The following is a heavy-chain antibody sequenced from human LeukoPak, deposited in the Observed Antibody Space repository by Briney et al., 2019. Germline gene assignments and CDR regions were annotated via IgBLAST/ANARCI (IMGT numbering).Heavy chain of an antibody. CDR1: GFTFSSYS. V-gene: IGHV3-21*01. CDR3: ARASGFGVVIIYNWFDP. Sequence: PGGSLRLSCAASGFTFSSYSMNWVRQAPGKGLEWVSSIGSSRSYIYYADSVKGRFTISRDNAKNSLYLQMNSLRAEDTAVYYCARASGFGVVIIYNWFDPWGQGTLVTVSS. J-gene: IGHJ5*02. D-gene: IGHD3-3*01. CDR2: IGSSRSYI.